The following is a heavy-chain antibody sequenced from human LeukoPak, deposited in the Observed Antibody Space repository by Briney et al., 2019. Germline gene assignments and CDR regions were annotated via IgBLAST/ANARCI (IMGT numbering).Heavy chain of an antibody. V-gene: IGHV4-34*01. Sequence: SSETLSLTCAVYGGSFSGYYWSWIRQPPGKGLEWIGEINHSGNTNYNPSLKSRVTISVDTSKNQFSLKLSSVTAADTAVYYCARGFSVAGNYWGQGTLVTVSS. D-gene: IGHD6-19*01. CDR1: GGSFSGYY. CDR2: INHSGNT. J-gene: IGHJ4*02. CDR3: ARGFSVAGNY.